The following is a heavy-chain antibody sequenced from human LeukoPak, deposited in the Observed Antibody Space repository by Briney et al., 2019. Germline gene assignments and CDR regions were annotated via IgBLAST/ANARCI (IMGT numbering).Heavy chain of an antibody. Sequence: GGSLRLSCAASGFTFSSYGMHWVRQAPGKGLEWVAVISYGGSNKYYADSVKGRFTISRDNSKNTLYLQMNSLRAEDTAVYYCASIAVAGTVFDYWGQGTLVTVSS. CDR2: ISYGGSNK. V-gene: IGHV3-30*03. CDR3: ASIAVAGTVFDY. CDR1: GFTFSSYG. D-gene: IGHD6-19*01. J-gene: IGHJ4*02.